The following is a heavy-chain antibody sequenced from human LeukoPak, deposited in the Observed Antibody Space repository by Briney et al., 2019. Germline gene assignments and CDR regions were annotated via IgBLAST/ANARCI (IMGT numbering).Heavy chain of an antibody. D-gene: IGHD3-10*02. CDR2: ISSDHST. CDR1: GFTFSAYA. Sequence: PGGSLRLSCAASGFTFSAYAMSWVRQAPGKGLEWVSGISSDHSTHYAESVRGRFAISRDNSKSIMYLQMNSLRAEDTALYYCAKDLHYYVAMDVWAKGPRSPSP. V-gene: IGHV3-23*03. J-gene: IGHJ6*02. CDR3: AKDLHYYVAMDV.